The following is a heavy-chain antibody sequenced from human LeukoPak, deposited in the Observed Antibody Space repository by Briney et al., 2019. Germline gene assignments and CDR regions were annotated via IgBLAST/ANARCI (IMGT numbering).Heavy chain of an antibody. CDR1: GGSISGSSYY. CDR2: IYSSGNT. V-gene: IGHV4-39*01. D-gene: IGHD3-10*01. CDR3: ATASYFGSGSYGYFDY. J-gene: IGHJ4*02. Sequence: PSETLSLTCSVSGGSISGSSYYWGWIRQPPGKGLEWIGSIYSSGNTYYNPSLKSRVTISVDTSKNQFSLRLYSVTAADTAVYYCATASYFGSGSYGYFDYWGQGTLVTVSS.